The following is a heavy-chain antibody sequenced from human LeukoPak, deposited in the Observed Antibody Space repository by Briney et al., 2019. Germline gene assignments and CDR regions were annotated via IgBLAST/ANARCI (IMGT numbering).Heavy chain of an antibody. Sequence: SETLSLTCTVSGGSISSYYWSWIRRPAGKGLEWIGRIYTSGSTNYNPSLKSRVTISVDKSKNQFSLKLRSVTAADTAVYYCARDLAYCGGDCPFNWFDPWGQGTLVTVSS. D-gene: IGHD2-21*02. V-gene: IGHV4-4*07. CDR3: ARDLAYCGGDCPFNWFDP. CDR2: IYTSGST. CDR1: GGSISSYY. J-gene: IGHJ5*02.